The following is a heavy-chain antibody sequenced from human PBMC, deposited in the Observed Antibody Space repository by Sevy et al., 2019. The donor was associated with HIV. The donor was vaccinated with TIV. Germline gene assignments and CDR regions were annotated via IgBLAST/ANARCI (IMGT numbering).Heavy chain of an antibody. D-gene: IGHD3-3*01. J-gene: IGHJ5*02. CDR1: GFTFRSFS. V-gene: IGHV3-23*01. CDR2: ISGSGDTT. CDR3: AKVGDGFWSGPEVNWFDP. Sequence: GGSLRLSCVASGFTFRSFSMHWVRQAPGKGLEWVAAISGSGDTTYFADSVRGRFTVSRDNLKNTVFLQLNSLRVEDTAVYFCAKVGDGFWSGPEVNWFDPWGQGTLVTVSS.